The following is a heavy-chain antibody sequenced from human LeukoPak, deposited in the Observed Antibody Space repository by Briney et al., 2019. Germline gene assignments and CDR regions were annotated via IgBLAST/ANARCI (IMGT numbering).Heavy chain of an antibody. D-gene: IGHD3-10*01. CDR1: GDSISSGGHY. Sequence: PETLSLTCAVSGDSISSGGHYWNWISQRPGNGLEWIGYIFHTGSTYYNPSLKSRVTISVDTSKSQFSLKLSSVTAADTAVYYCARSPGIWDEYGRLEYWGQGALVTVSS. CDR3: ARSPGIWDEYGRLEY. V-gene: IGHV4-31*11. J-gene: IGHJ4*02. CDR2: IFHTGST.